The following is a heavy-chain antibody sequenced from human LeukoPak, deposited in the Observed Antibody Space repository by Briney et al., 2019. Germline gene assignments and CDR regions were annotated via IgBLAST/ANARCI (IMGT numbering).Heavy chain of an antibody. CDR2: IIPIFGTA. D-gene: IGHD6-13*01. Sequence: GASVKVSCKASGGTFSSYAISWVRQAPGQGLEWMGGIIPIFGTANYAQKFQGRVTITADESTSTAYMELSSLRSEDTAVYYCARTGVAALSFDYWGQGTLVTVSS. CDR1: GGTFSSYA. J-gene: IGHJ4*02. CDR3: ARTGVAALSFDY. V-gene: IGHV1-69*13.